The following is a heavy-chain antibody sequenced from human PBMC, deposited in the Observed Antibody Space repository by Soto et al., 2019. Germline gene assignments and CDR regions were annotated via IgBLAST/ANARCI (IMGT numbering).Heavy chain of an antibody. CDR2: IFYAGAI. CDR1: GGSISSDY. D-gene: IGHD5-12*01. J-gene: IGHJ4*01. V-gene: IGHV4-59*01. CDR3: AKYTGYESLFYFDS. Sequence: SETLSLTCIVSGGSISSDYWGWIRQPPGKGLEWIGYIFYAGAINYNPSLKSRVTISIDASEKLFSLNLTSVTAADTAFYYCAKYTGYESLFYFDSWGRGLQVTVSS.